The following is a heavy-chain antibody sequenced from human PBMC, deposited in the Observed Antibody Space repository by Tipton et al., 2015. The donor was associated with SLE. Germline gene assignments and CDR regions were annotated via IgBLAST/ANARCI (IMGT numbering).Heavy chain of an antibody. Sequence: SGFTFSSYGMHWVRQAPGKGLQWVAFTRNDGRNKYYADSVKGRFTISRDNSKNTLYLQMNSLRVEDTAVYYCARVSGLGNYAHADSWGQGTLITVSS. J-gene: IGHJ4*02. V-gene: IGHV3-30*02. CDR3: ARVSGLGNYAHADS. CDR1: GFTFSSYG. D-gene: IGHD3-16*01. CDR2: TRNDGRNK.